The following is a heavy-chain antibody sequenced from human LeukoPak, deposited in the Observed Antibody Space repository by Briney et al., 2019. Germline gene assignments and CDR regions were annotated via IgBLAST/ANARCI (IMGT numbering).Heavy chain of an antibody. V-gene: IGHV3-7*01. CDR3: ARGADNYGYTFDY. D-gene: IGHD5-18*01. CDR2: IQPDGSEQ. Sequence: GGSLRLSCAASGFTFSSRWMSWVRQAPGKGLEWVGNIQPDGSEQYPVDSVKGRFTISRDNAKNSLYLEMNSLRAEDTAIYYCARGADNYGYTFDYWGQGTLVTASS. CDR1: GFTFSSRW. J-gene: IGHJ4*02.